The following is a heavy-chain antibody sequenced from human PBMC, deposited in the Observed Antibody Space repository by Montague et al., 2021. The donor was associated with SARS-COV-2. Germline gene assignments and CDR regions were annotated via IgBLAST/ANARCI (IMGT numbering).Heavy chain of an antibody. CDR3: ARGPSDTYYYNGMDV. CDR1: GFSLSTRGMC. J-gene: IGHJ6*02. V-gene: IGHV2-70*11. CDR2: IDWDGDK. Sequence: PALVKPTQTLTLTCTFSGFSLSTRGMCMTWIRQPPGKALEWLARIDWDGDKYYNTSLKSRLTISKDTSKNLVVLTMTNMDPVDTATYYCARGPSDTYYYNGMDVWGRGTTVTVSS.